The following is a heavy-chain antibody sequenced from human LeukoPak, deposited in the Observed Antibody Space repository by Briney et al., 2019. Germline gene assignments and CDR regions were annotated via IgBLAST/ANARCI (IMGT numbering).Heavy chain of an antibody. Sequence: SETLSLTCAVSGYSISSGYYWGWIRQPPGKGLEWIGSIYHSGSTYYNPSLKSRVTISVDTSKNQFSLKLSSVTAADTAVYYCVRVRKLVVPAAIDYWGQGTLVTVSS. D-gene: IGHD2-2*02. J-gene: IGHJ4*02. CDR3: VRVRKLVVPAAIDY. CDR1: GYSISSGYY. CDR2: IYHSGST. V-gene: IGHV4-38-2*01.